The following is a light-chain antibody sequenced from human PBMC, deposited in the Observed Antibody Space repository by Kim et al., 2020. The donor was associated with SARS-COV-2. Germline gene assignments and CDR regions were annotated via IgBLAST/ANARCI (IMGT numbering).Light chain of an antibody. CDR2: GKN. J-gene: IGLJ3*02. CDR3: NSRDSSGNHWV. CDR1: SLRSYY. Sequence: SSELTQDPAVSVALGQTVRITCQGDSLRSYYASWDQQKPGQAPVLVIYGKNNRPSGIPDRFSGSSSGNTASLPITGAQAEDEADYYCNSRDSSGNHWVFGGGTQLTVL. V-gene: IGLV3-19*01.